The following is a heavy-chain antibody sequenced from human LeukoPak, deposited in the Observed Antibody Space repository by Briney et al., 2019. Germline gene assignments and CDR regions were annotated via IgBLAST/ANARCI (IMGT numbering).Heavy chain of an antibody. V-gene: IGHV3-30*18. J-gene: IGHJ5*02. Sequence: PGGSLRLSCAASGFTFSSYGMHWVRQAPGKGLEWVAVISYDGSNKYYADSVKGRFTISRDNSKNTLFLQMNSLRAEDTAIYFCAKDMIFGVVINNWFDPWGQGALVTVSS. D-gene: IGHD3/OR15-3a*01. CDR3: AKDMIFGVVINNWFDP. CDR1: GFTFSSYG. CDR2: ISYDGSNK.